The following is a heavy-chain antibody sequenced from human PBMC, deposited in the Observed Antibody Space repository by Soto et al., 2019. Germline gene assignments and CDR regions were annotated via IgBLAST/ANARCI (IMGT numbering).Heavy chain of an antibody. J-gene: IGHJ6*02. D-gene: IGHD5-12*01. V-gene: IGHV5-51*01. CDR2: VYPGDSDI. CDR1: GYSFASYW. CDR3: ARHVIVATHETHYYYYYGMDV. Sequence: GESLKISCKGTGYSFASYWIGRVRQMSGKGLEWMGVVYPGDSDIRYSPSFQGQVTISADKSISTAYLQWSSLKASDTAMYYCARHVIVATHETHYYYYYGMDVWGQGTTVTVSS.